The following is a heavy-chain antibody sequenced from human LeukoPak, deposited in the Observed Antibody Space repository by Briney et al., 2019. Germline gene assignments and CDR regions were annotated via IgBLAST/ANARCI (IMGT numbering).Heavy chain of an antibody. CDR3: ARDLPRYWGGDCYMGAFDI. D-gene: IGHD2-21*02. CDR2: IYYSGST. Sequence: SETLSLTCTVSGGSISSHYWSWIRQPPGKGLEWIGYIYYSGSTNYNPSLKSRVTISVDTSKNQFSLKLSSVTAADTAVYYCARDLPRYWGGDCYMGAFDIWGQGTMFTVSS. CDR1: GGSISSHY. J-gene: IGHJ3*02. V-gene: IGHV4-59*11.